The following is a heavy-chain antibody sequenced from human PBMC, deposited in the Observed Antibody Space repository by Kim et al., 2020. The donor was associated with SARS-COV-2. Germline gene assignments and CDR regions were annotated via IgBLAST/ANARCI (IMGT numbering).Heavy chain of an antibody. V-gene: IGHV3-64*01. J-gene: IGHJ4*02. Sequence: GSTYYANSVKGRFTVSRDNSRNTLYLHVGSLRAEDMAMYYCARSVDYALDYWGQGTLVTVSS. CDR3: ARSVDYALDY. CDR2: GST. D-gene: IGHD2-2*01.